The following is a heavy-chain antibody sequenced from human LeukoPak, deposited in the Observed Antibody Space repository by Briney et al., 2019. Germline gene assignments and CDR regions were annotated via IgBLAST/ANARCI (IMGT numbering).Heavy chain of an antibody. CDR1: GFTFSSYW. CDR3: AIIPRAAAGPSARSPFHY. D-gene: IGHD6-13*01. V-gene: IGHV3-7*01. Sequence: GGSLRLSCEVSGFTFSSYWMNWVRQAPGKGLEWVANIKQDGSDKYYVDSVKGRLTISRDNAKNSLYLQMNSLRAEDTAVYYCAIIPRAAAGPSARSPFHYWGQGTLVTVSS. J-gene: IGHJ4*02. CDR2: IKQDGSDK.